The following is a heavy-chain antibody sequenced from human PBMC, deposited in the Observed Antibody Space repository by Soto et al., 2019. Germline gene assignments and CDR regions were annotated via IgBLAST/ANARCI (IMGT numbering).Heavy chain of an antibody. CDR3: ATYYDDVTRLYYFGMDV. Sequence: QVQLVESGGGVVQPGESLRLSCAASGFNFSTYAMHWVRQAPGKGLEWVAVMSFDGKYKYFADSVKGRFILSRDNSKNTLYLQMSSLGAEDTAVYYCATYYDDVTRLYYFGMDVWGQGTTVTVSS. CDR2: MSFDGKYK. J-gene: IGHJ6*02. CDR1: GFNFSTYA. D-gene: IGHD3-22*01. V-gene: IGHV3-30*04.